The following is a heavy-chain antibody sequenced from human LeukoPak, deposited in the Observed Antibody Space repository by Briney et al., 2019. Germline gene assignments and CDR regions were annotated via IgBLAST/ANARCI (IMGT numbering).Heavy chain of an antibody. CDR2: INEDGSKK. V-gene: IGHV3-7*01. CDR3: ARDGRDGYIDY. J-gene: IGHJ4*02. D-gene: IGHD5-24*01. CDR1: GFTFSSYW. Sequence: GGSMRLSCAASGFTFSSYWMIWARQAPGKGLELVANINEDGSKKYYVDFVKGRFTISSDNASNSLYLQMNSLRAEDTAVYYCARDGRDGYIDYWGQGTLVTVSS.